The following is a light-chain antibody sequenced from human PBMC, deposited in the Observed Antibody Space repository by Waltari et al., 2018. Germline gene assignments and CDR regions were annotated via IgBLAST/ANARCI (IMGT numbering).Light chain of an antibody. V-gene: IGLV3-19*01. CDR1: RLRSYY. J-gene: IGLJ2*01. Sequence: SSELTQDPAVSVGLGQTVRIKSQRNRLRSYYASLYQQKPGQAPVLVIYGKNNRPSGIPDRFSGSSSGNTASLTITGAQAEDEADYYCNSRDSSGNHLRVVFGGGTKLTVL. CDR2: GKN. CDR3: NSRDSSGNHLRVV.